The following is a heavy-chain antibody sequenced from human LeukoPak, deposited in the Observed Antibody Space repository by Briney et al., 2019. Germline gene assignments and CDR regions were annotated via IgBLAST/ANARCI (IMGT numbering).Heavy chain of an antibody. V-gene: IGHV3-21*01. Sequence: PGGSLRLSCAASGFTFTSYTMNWVRQAPGKGLEWVSSINPTSGYIYYSDSVKGRFTISRDNAKKSFYLQMNSLRAEDTAVYYCARFAEAHTYYFDYWGQGTLVAVSS. D-gene: IGHD3-10*01. CDR2: INPTSGYI. CDR3: ARFAEAHTYYFDY. CDR1: GFTFTSYT. J-gene: IGHJ4*02.